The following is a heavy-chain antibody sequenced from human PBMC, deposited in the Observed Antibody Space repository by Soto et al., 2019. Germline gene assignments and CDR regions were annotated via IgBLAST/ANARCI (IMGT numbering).Heavy chain of an antibody. CDR2: TSGSGVAK. J-gene: IGHJ1*01. D-gene: IGHD1-1*01. CDR1: GFTFSSSA. Sequence: GGSLRLSCVVSGFTFSSSAINWVRQAPGKGLEWVSTTSGSGVAKFYADSVKGRFTISRDNSNNTVSLQMNSLRAEDAAVYYCAKDRSPGATTWNVYWGQGTLVTVSS. V-gene: IGHV3-23*01. CDR3: AKDRSPGATTWNVY.